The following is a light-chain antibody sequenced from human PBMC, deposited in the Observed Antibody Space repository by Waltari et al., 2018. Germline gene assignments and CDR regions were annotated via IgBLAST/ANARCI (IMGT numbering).Light chain of an antibody. J-gene: IGLJ3*02. CDR3: SSYAGSNLWV. CDR2: EVT. Sequence: SCTGTSSDVGGYDYVSWYQQHPDKAPKLMIYEVTKRPSVVPDRFSGSKSGNTASLTVSGLQAEDEADYYCSSYAGSNLWVFGGGTKLTVL. CDR1: SSDVGGYDY. V-gene: IGLV2-8*01.